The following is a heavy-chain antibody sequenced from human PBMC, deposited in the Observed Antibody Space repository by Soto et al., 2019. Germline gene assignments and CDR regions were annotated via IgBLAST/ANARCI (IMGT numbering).Heavy chain of an antibody. D-gene: IGHD3-22*01. Sequence: QVQLQESGPGLVKPSQTLSLTCTVSGGSISSGGYYWSWIRQHPGKGLEWIGYIYYSGSTYYNPSLKGRVTISVDTSKNRFSLKLSSVTAADTAVDYCARVGYDSSGPVLDYWGQGTLVTVSS. V-gene: IGHV4-31*03. CDR1: GGSISSGGYY. CDR2: IYYSGST. J-gene: IGHJ4*02. CDR3: ARVGYDSSGPVLDY.